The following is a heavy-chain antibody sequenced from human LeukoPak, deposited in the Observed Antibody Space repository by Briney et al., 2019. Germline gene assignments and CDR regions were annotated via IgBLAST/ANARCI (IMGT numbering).Heavy chain of an antibody. CDR1: SGSFSGYY. CDR2: INHSERT. CDR3: ARSVSYCYSTSCPPHWFDP. Sequence: SETLSLTCAVYSGSFSGYYWSWIRQPPGKGLEWIGEINHSERTNYNPSLKSRVTISVDTSKNQFSLKLSSVTAADTAVYYCARSVSYCYSTSCPPHWFDPWGQGTLVTVSS. V-gene: IGHV4-34*01. J-gene: IGHJ5*02. D-gene: IGHD2/OR15-2a*01.